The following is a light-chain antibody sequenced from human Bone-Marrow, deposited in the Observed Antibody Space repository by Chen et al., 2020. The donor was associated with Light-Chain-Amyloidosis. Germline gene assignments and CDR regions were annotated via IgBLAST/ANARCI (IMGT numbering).Light chain of an antibody. J-gene: IGKJ2*01. CDR1: QDIGRW. V-gene: IGKV1-12*01. CDR3: QQVDSFPYT. CDR2: GAS. Sequence: DIQLTQSQSSVSESVGDRVTITVRASQDIGRWLAWYQQKPGRVPNLLIYGASALEGGGPSRFSGSGSGTEFTLTISSLQPEDFATYYCQQVDSFPYTFGQGTKLEIK.